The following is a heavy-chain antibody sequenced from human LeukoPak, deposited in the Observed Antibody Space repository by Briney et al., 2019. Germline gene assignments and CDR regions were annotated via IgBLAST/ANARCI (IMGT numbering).Heavy chain of an antibody. CDR3: ARAGYCSAAGCRLWAY. V-gene: IGHV7-4-1*02. CDR2: INTNTGNP. Sequence: GASVKVSCKASGYTFTSYAMNWVRQAPGQGLEWMGWINTNTGNPTYAQGFTGRFVFSLDTSVSTAYLQIRSLKPEDTAVYYCARAGYCSAAGCRLWAYWGREPWSPSPQ. J-gene: IGHJ4*02. CDR1: GYTFTSYA. D-gene: IGHD2-15*01.